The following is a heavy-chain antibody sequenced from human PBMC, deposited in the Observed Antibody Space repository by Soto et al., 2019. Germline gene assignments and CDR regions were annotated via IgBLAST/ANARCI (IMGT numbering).Heavy chain of an antibody. CDR2: ISGSGGDT. J-gene: IGHJ1*01. D-gene: IGHD2-2*01. V-gene: IGHV3-23*01. Sequence: EVQLLESGGGLVQPGESLRLFCAASGFTFSTYAMSWVRQAPGQGLEWVSGISGSGGDTYYADSVKGRFTISRDNSKNTLSLQMNSLRAEDTAVYYCAKARGSSAPAPGAYWGQGTQVTVSS. CDR1: GFTFSTYA. CDR3: AKARGSSAPAPGAY.